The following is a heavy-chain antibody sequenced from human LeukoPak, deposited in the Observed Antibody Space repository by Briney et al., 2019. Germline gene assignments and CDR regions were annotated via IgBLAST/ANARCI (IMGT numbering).Heavy chain of an antibody. CDR1: GFTFSSYA. V-gene: IGHV3-23*01. CDR3: AKGERVGAVYYYYMDV. D-gene: IGHD1-26*01. Sequence: GGSLRLSCAASGFTFSSYAVNWVRQAPGKGLEWVSAISGSGGSTYYADSVKGRFTISRDNSKNTVYLQMNSLRAEDTAVYYCAKGERVGAVYYYYMDVWGKGTTVTVSS. CDR2: ISGSGGST. J-gene: IGHJ6*03.